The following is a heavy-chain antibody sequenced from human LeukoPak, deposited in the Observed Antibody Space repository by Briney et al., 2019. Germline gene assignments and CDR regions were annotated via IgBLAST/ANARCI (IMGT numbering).Heavy chain of an antibody. J-gene: IGHJ6*03. CDR1: GYSISSGYY. CDR2: IYHSGGT. CDR3: ARIYCGGDCRGYYYHYYMDV. Sequence: PSETLSLTCTVSGYSISSGYYWGWIRQPPGKGLEWIGSIYHSGGTYYNPSLKSRVTMSVDTSKNQFSLKLSSVTAADTAVYYCARIYCGGDCRGYYYHYYMDVWGKGTTVTISS. V-gene: IGHV4-38-2*02. D-gene: IGHD2-21*02.